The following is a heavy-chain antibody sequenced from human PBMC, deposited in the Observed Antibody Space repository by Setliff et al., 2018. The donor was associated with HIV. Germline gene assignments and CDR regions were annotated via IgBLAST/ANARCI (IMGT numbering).Heavy chain of an antibody. J-gene: IGHJ4*02. CDR3: AKRAYDNSGWLDY. CDR1: GFTFSTHW. V-gene: IGHV3-7*03. CDR2: INQDESDK. Sequence: PGGSLRLSCAASGFTFSTHWMSWVRQAPGKGLEWVAKINQDESDKNYVDSVKGRFTISRDNSKNTLYLQLNSLRVEDTAVYYCAKRAYDNSGWLDYWGQGTLVTVSS. D-gene: IGHD3-22*01.